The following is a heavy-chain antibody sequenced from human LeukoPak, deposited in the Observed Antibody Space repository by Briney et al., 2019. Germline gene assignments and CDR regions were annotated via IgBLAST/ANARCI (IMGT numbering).Heavy chain of an antibody. CDR1: GYTFTSYD. CDR3: AKDSAVVVITGKTIDY. Sequence: ASAKVSCKASGYTFTSYDINWVRQATGQGLEWMGWMNPNSGNTGYAQKFQGRVTMTRNTSISTAYMELSSLRAEDTAVYYCAKDSAVVVITGKTIDYWGQGTLVTVPS. D-gene: IGHD3-22*01. V-gene: IGHV1-8*01. J-gene: IGHJ4*02. CDR2: MNPNSGNT.